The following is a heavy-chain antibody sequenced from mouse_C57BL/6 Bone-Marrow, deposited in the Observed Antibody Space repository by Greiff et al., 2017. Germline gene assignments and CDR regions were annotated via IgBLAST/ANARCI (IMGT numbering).Heavy chain of an antibody. CDR1: GYTFTSYW. J-gene: IGHJ4*01. CDR2: INPSSGYT. V-gene: IGHV1-7*01. CDR3: ARGHAMDY. Sequence: QVQLQQSGAELAKPGASVKLSCKASGYTFTSYWMHWVKQRPGQGLEWIGYINPSSGYTKYNQKFKDKATLTEDKSSSTAYMQLSSLTYEDSAVYYCARGHAMDYWGQGTSVTVSS.